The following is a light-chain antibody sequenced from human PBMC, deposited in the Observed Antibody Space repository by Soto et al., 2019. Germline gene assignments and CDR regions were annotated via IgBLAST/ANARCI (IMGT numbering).Light chain of an antibody. CDR2: AAS. Sequence: DIQMTQSPSSLSASVGDRVTITCRSSQTISKYLSWYQQKPGKAPKLLIYAASNLQSGVPSRFSGAASGTDFTLTISSLQPEDSATYYCQQSFSNPRTFGQGTKGDIK. J-gene: IGKJ2*01. V-gene: IGKV1-39*01. CDR3: QQSFSNPRT. CDR1: QTISKY.